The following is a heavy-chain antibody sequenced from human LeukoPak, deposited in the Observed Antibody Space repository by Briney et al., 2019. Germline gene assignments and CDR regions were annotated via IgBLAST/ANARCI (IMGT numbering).Heavy chain of an antibody. Sequence: PSETLSLTCSVSSWTRQSSGKGLEWLGRFYFSGSSDYNPSLKSRVSMSTDTSQNHFYLRLTSVTAADTGVYFCAREVNEKHDAFDMWGQGTMVAVSS. CDR1: S. D-gene: IGHD2-8*01. CDR3: AREVNEKHDAFDM. V-gene: IGHV4-4*07. CDR2: FYFSGSS. J-gene: IGHJ3*02.